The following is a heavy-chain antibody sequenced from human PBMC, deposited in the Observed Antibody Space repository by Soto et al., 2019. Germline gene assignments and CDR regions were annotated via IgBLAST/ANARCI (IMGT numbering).Heavy chain of an antibody. J-gene: IGHJ4*02. CDR2: NSYDGSNK. D-gene: IGHD3-16*02. V-gene: IGHV3-30*18. Sequence: GGSLRLSCAASGFSFISFGMHWVLQAPGKGLEWVAFNSYDGSNKYYADSVKGRFTISRDSSEKTLYLQMNSLRPEDTAVYYCAKALGELSPESYDYWGQGTLVTVSS. CDR3: AKALGELSPESYDY. CDR1: GFSFISFG.